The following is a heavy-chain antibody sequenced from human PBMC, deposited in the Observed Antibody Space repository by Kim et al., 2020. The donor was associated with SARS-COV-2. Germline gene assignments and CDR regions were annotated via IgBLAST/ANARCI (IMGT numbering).Heavy chain of an antibody. J-gene: IGHJ6*02. Sequence: SVKVSCKASGGTFSSYAISWVRQAPGQGLEWMGGIIPIFGTANYAQKFQGRVTITADESTSTAYMELSSLRSEDTAVYYCARVTPEQLWSLYGMDVWGQGTTVTVSS. D-gene: IGHD5-18*01. CDR2: IIPIFGTA. CDR3: ARVTPEQLWSLYGMDV. V-gene: IGHV1-69*13. CDR1: GGTFSSYA.